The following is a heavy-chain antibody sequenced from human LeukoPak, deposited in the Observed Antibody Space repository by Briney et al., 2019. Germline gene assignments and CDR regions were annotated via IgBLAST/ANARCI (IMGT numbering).Heavy chain of an antibody. CDR3: TKWSGFGDD. D-gene: IGHD3-10*01. Sequence: GGSLRLSCAASGFTFSSNSMTWVRQTPGKGLEWVSGISGSGDSTFYADSVKGRFTISRDNSRNTLYLQMSSLRPEDTAVYYCTKWSGFGDDWGQGTLVTVSS. J-gene: IGHJ4*02. CDR1: GFTFSSNS. CDR2: ISGSGDST. V-gene: IGHV3-23*01.